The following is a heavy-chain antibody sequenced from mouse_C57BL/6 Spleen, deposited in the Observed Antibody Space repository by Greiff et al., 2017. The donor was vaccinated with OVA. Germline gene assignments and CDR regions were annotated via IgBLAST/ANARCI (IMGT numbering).Heavy chain of an antibody. D-gene: IGHD1-1*01. CDR2: ISSGSSTI. Sequence: DVQLVESGGGLVKPGGSLKLSCAASGFTFSDYGMHWVRQAPEKGLEWVAYISSGSSTIYYADTVKGRFTISRDNAKNTLFLQMTSLRSEDTAMYYCARPNYYGSSYHWYFDVWGTGTTVTVSS. V-gene: IGHV5-17*01. J-gene: IGHJ1*03. CDR3: ARPNYYGSSYHWYFDV. CDR1: GFTFSDYG.